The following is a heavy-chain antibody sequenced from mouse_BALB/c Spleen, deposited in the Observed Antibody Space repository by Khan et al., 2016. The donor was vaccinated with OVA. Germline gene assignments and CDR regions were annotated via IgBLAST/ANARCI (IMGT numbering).Heavy chain of an antibody. J-gene: IGHJ3*01. V-gene: IGHV5-6*01. CDR3: ASHLTGSFAY. CDR2: ISSAGDYT. Sequence: EVELVESGGDLVKPGGSLKLSCPASGFTFSSYGMSWVRQTPDKRLEWVATISSAGDYTYYPDNVKGRFTISRDNAKNTLYLQMSSLRSEDTAMFYCASHLTGSFAYWGQGTLVTVSA. D-gene: IGHD4-1*01. CDR1: GFTFSSYG.